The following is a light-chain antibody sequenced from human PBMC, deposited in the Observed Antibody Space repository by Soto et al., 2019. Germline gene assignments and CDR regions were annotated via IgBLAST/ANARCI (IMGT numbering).Light chain of an antibody. V-gene: IGLV2-14*01. Sequence: QSALTQPASVSGSTGQSLTISCTGTTSDIGFYDYVSWYQQYPGKAPKLLIYGVTIRPSGISYRFSGSKSGSPASLTFSGLRDEDEADYYCSSSSTIYFYFFGSGTKLTVL. CDR1: TSDIGFYDY. CDR2: GVT. CDR3: SSSSTIYFYF. J-gene: IGLJ1*01.